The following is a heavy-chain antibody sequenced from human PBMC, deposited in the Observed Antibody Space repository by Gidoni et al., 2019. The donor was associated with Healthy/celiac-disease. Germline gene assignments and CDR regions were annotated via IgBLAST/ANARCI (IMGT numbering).Heavy chain of an antibody. CDR2: INPNSGGT. CDR1: GYTFPGYY. J-gene: IGHJ4*01. CDR3: ASLAYCGGDCYPR. Sequence: QVQLVQYGTEVKKPGASVKVSCKDSGYTFPGYYMHWERQASGKGLEWMGWINPNSGGTNYAQKFQCMVTMTRDTSISTAYMELSRLRSDDTAVYYCASLAYCGGDCYPRWGHGTLVTVSS. D-gene: IGHD2-21*02. V-gene: IGHV1-2*02.